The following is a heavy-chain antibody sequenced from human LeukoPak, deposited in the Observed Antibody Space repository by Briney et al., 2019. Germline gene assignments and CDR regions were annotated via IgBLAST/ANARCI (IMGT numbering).Heavy chain of an antibody. Sequence: GRSLRLSCVGSGFSLDDYAMHWVRQVPGKGLEWVSSISWDSGSQAYADSVKGPFTISRDNAKNSLYLQMNSLRPEDTAFYYCIKDMGFDLLKDAFHIWGQGTLVTVSS. V-gene: IGHV3-9*01. D-gene: IGHD3-9*01. CDR2: ISWDSGSQ. J-gene: IGHJ3*02. CDR1: GFSLDDYA. CDR3: IKDMGFDLLKDAFHI.